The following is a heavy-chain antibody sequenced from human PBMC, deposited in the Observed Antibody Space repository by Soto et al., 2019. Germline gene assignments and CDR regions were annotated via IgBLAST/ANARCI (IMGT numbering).Heavy chain of an antibody. Sequence: EVQLVEAGGGLVQPGGSLKHSCAASGFTFSGSAIHWVRQASGKGLEWVGRIRSKANNYATAYAASVKGRLTISRDDSKNTAYLQMNSLKTEDTAVYYCTSRDYWGQGTMVTVSS. CDR1: GFTFSGSA. J-gene: IGHJ4*02. CDR2: IRSKANNYAT. V-gene: IGHV3-73*01. CDR3: TSRDY.